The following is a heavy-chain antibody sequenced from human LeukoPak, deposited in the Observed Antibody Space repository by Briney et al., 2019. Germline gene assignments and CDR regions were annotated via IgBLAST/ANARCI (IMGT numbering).Heavy chain of an antibody. CDR2: ISSSGGTT. CDR3: AKGPDSSSSFDY. J-gene: IGHJ4*02. D-gene: IGHD6-6*01. CDR1: GFTFSSYA. V-gene: IGHV3-23*01. Sequence: GGSLRLSCAASGFTFSSYAIAWVRQAPGKGLEWVSGISSSGGTTYYADFVKGRFSISRDNSKSTLYLQMNSLRAEDTAVYYCAKGPDSSSSFDYWGQGTLVTVSS.